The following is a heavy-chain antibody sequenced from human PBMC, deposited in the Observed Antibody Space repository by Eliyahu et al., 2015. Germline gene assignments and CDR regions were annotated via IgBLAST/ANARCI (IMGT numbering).Heavy chain of an antibody. CDR2: INATGGNP. V-gene: IGHV3-64D*06. CDR1: GFTFSFFA. J-gene: IGHJ4*02. D-gene: IGHD3-16*01. CDR3: VKYDTSAAYFDF. Sequence: LVESGGGLVRPGGSLRLXCSASGFTFSFFAMHWVRQAPGKGLQYISGINATGGNPYYADSVKGRFTISRDNYKNMVHLQMTSLRPEDTAVYFCVKYDTSAAYFDFWGRGTLVSVSS.